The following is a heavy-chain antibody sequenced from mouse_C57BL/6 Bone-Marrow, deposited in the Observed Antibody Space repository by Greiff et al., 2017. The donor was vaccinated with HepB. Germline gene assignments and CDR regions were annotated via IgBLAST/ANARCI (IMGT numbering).Heavy chain of an antibody. CDR3: ARGKDYGSSYGYWYFDV. D-gene: IGHD1-1*01. CDR1: GYTFTSYW. V-gene: IGHV1-55*01. J-gene: IGHJ1*03. Sequence: QVQLQQPGAELVKPGASVKMSCKASGYTFTSYWITWVKQRPGQGLEWIGDIYPGSGSTNYNEKFKSKATLTVDTSSSTAYMQRSSLTSEDSAVYYCARGKDYGSSYGYWYFDVWGTGTTVTVSS. CDR2: IYPGSGST.